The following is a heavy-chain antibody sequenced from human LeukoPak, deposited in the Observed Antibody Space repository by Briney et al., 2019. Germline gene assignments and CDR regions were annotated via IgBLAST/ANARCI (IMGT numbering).Heavy chain of an antibody. CDR1: GGSISSGGYY. D-gene: IGHD6-19*01. J-gene: IGHJ4*02. Sequence: PSETLSLTCTVSGGSISSGGYYWSWIRQPPGKGLEWIGYIYHSGSTYYNPSLKSRVTISVDRSKNQFSLKLSSVTAADTAVYYCARHGSSASSGWYRLDYWGQGILVTVSS. V-gene: IGHV4-30-2*01. CDR2: IYHSGST. CDR3: ARHGSSASSGWYRLDY.